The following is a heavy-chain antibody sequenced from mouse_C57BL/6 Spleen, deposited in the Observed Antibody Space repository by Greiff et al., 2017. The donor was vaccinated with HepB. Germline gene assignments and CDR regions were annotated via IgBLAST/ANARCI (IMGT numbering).Heavy chain of an antibody. CDR2: INPNNGGT. J-gene: IGHJ2*01. Sequence: EVQLQQSGPELVKPGASVKISCKASGYTFTDYYMNWVKQSHGKSLEWIGDINPNNGGTSYNQKFKGKATLTVDKSSSTAYMELRSLTSEDSAVYYCARFDYDVGGYFDYWGQGTTLTVSS. V-gene: IGHV1-26*01. D-gene: IGHD2-4*01. CDR3: ARFDYDVGGYFDY. CDR1: GYTFTDYY.